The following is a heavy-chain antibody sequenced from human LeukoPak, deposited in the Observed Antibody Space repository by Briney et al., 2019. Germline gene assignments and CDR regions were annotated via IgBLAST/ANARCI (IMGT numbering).Heavy chain of an antibody. CDR1: GGSVTSDY. CDR2: IYFSGSI. CDR3: ARGAGPFDY. D-gene: IGHD6-19*01. V-gene: IGHV4-4*07. Sequence: SETLSLTCTVSGGSVTSDYWSWIRQPAGKGLEWIGRIYFSGSINYNPSLRSRVAMSVDTSKNQSSLRLSSVTAADTAVYYCARGAGPFDYWGQGTLVTVSS. J-gene: IGHJ4*02.